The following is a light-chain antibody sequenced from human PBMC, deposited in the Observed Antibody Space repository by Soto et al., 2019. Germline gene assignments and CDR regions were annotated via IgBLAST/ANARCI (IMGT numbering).Light chain of an antibody. CDR2: GAS. J-gene: IGKJ1*01. CDR1: ESVSTN. Sequence: EIEMTQSPATPSLAPGERVTLSCRASESVSTNLAWYQQKAGQAPRLLIYGASTRATGIPVRFSGNESGTEFTLTISSLQPEDFATYYCQQSYSTPRTFGQGTKVDIK. CDR3: QQSYSTPRT. V-gene: IGKV3-15*01.